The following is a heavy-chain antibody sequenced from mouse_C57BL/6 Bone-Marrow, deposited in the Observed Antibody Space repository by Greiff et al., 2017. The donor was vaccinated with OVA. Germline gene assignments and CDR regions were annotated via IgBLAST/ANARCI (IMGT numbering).Heavy chain of an antibody. CDR3: ARDYYGSSYNFDY. J-gene: IGHJ2*01. D-gene: IGHD1-1*01. V-gene: IGHV1-64*01. Sequence: QVQLQQPGAELVKPGASVKLSCKASGYTFTSYWMHWVKQRPGQGLEWIGMIHPNSGSTNYNEKFKSKATLTVDKSSSTAYMQLSSLTSEDSAVYDGARDYYGSSYNFDYWGQGTTLTVSS. CDR1: GYTFTSYW. CDR2: IHPNSGST.